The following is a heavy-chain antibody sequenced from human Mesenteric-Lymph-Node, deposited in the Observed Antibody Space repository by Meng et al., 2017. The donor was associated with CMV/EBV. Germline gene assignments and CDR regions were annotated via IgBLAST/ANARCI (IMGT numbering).Heavy chain of an antibody. D-gene: IGHD6-25*01. J-gene: IGHJ3*02. CDR3: ARDGIQRGFDAFDI. V-gene: IGHV3-30*04. CDR1: GFTFSSYA. CDR2: ISYDGSNK. Sequence: GESLKISCAASGFTFSSYAMHWVRQAPGKGLEWVAVISYDGSNKYYRDSVKGRFTVSRDNAGNSLYLQMNSLRAEDTAVYYCARDGIQRGFDAFDIWGQGTTVTVSS.